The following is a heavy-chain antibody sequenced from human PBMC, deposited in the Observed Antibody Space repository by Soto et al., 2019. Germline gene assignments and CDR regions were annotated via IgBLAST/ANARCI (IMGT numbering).Heavy chain of an antibody. D-gene: IGHD3-10*01. Sequence: GESLKISCKGSGYSFTSYWISWVRQMPGKGLEWMGRIDPSDSYINYSPSFQGNVTISGDKSISTAYLQWSSLKASDTAMYYCARQIGELPSAFDIWGEGTMVTVSS. V-gene: IGHV5-10-1*01. CDR1: GYSFTSYW. CDR3: ARQIGELPSAFDI. J-gene: IGHJ3*02. CDR2: IDPSDSYI.